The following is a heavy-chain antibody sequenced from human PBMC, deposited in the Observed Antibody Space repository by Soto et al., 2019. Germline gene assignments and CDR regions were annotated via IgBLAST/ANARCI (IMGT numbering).Heavy chain of an antibody. J-gene: IGHJ6*02. CDR3: ARWRPYSTYPYYYYYYGMDV. D-gene: IGHD4-4*01. CDR1: GYSFTSYW. V-gene: IGHV5-51*01. Sequence: PGESLKISCKGSGYSFTSYWIGWVRQMPGKGLEWMGIIYPGDSDTRYSPSFQGQVTISADKSISTAYLQWSSLKASDTAMYYCARWRPYSTYPYYYYYYGMDVWGQGTTVTVSS. CDR2: IYPGDSDT.